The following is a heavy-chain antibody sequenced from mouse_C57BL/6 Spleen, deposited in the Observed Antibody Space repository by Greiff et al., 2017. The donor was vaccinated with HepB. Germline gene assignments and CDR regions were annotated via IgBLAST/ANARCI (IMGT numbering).Heavy chain of an antibody. CDR3: ARATMIRDAMDY. CDR1: GYTFTSYW. J-gene: IGHJ4*01. Sequence: QVQLQQPGAELVKPGASVKMSCKASGYTFTSYWITWVKQRPGQGLEWIGDIYPGSGSTNYNEKFKSKATLTVDTSSSTAYMQLSSLTSEDSAVYYCARATMIRDAMDYWGQGTSVTVSS. D-gene: IGHD2-4*01. CDR2: IYPGSGST. V-gene: IGHV1-55*01.